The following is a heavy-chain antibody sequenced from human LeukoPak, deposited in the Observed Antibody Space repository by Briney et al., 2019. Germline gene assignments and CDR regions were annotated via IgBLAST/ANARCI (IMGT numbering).Heavy chain of an antibody. CDR1: GYTFISYW. CDR3: ARHPGYCSSTSCYLLL. V-gene: IGHV5-10-1*01. D-gene: IGHD2-2*01. CDR2: IDPTDSNT. J-gene: IGHJ1*01. Sequence: GESLKISCKGSGYTFISYWISWVRQMPGKGLEWMGRIDPTDSNTKYGPPFQGHVTISVDKSISTAYLQWSSLKASDSAMYYCARHPGYCSSTSCYLLLWGQGTLVTVSS.